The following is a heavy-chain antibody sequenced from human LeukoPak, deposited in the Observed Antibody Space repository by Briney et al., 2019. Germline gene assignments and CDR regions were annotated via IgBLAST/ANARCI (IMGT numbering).Heavy chain of an antibody. CDR1: GYTFTSYG. V-gene: IGHV1-18*01. D-gene: IGHD3-10*01. J-gene: IGHJ4*02. CDR2: ISAYNGNT. Sequence: ASVKVSCKASGYTFTSYGISWVRQSPGQGLEWMGWISAYNGNTNYAQKLQGRVTMTTDTSTSTAYMELRSLRSDDTAVYYCARDYSPFLWFGDPSHFDYWGQGTLVTVSS. CDR3: ARDYSPFLWFGDPSHFDY.